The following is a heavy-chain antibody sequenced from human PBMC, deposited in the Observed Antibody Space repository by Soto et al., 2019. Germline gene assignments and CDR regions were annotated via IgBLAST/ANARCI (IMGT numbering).Heavy chain of an antibody. Sequence: SETLSLTCTVSGGSISSYYLSWIRQPPGKGLEWIGYIYYSGSTNYNPSLKSRVTISVDTSKNQFSLKLSSVTAADTAVYYCARHVYYVFWSGYYVGGPYYYYYMDVWGKGTTVTVSS. V-gene: IGHV4-59*08. D-gene: IGHD3-3*01. CDR2: IYYSGST. CDR1: GGSISSYY. CDR3: ARHVYYVFWSGYYVGGPYYYYYMDV. J-gene: IGHJ6*03.